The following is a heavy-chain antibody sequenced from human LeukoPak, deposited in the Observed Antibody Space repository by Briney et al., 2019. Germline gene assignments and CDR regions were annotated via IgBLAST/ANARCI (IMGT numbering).Heavy chain of an antibody. D-gene: IGHD2-15*01. CDR2: IIPIFGIA. J-gene: IGHJ6*02. CDR1: GGTLSGYA. V-gene: IGHV1-69*04. Sequence: GSSVQVSCQASGGTLSGYAISWVRQAPGQGLEWMGRIIPIFGIANYAQKFQGRVTITADKSTSTAYMELSSLRSEDTAVYYCAREQDPDVWGQGTTVTVSS. CDR3: AREQDPDV.